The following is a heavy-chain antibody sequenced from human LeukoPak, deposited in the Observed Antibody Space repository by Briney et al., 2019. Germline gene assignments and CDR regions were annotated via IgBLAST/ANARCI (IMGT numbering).Heavy chain of an antibody. CDR3: ARLGSSYYYYYMDV. J-gene: IGHJ6*03. Sequence: PSETLSLTCTVSGYSISSGYYWGWIRQPPGKGLEWIGSIYHSGRTFYNPSLKSRVTISVDTSKNQFSLKLSSVTAADTAVYYCARLGSSYYYYYMDVWGKGTTVTVSS. CDR2: IYHSGRT. CDR1: GYSISSGYY. V-gene: IGHV4-38-2*02. D-gene: IGHD6-6*01.